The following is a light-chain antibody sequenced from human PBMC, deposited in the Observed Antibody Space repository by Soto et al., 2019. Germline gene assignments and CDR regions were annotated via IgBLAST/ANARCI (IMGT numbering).Light chain of an antibody. CDR1: SGHNNYI. J-gene: IGLJ3*02. Sequence: QLVLTQSSSASAALGSSVKLTCTLSSGHNNYIIAWHQQQPGKAPRYLMKLEGSGGYNKGSGVPDRFSGSSSGAGRYLTISNLQSEDEADYYCETWDSYTRVFGGGTQLTVL. V-gene: IGLV4-60*03. CDR2: LEGSGGY. CDR3: ETWDSYTRV.